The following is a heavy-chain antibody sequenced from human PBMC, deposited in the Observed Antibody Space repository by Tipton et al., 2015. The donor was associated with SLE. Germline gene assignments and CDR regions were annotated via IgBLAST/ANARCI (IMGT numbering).Heavy chain of an antibody. J-gene: IGHJ4*02. Sequence: SLRLSCVASGFPFGSYAMSWVRQAPGKGLEWISVMYSSGTTEYAESVKGRLIMSRESLQMNSLRPEDTAVYYCARDEARDGYKYWGQGTLVSVSS. D-gene: IGHD5-24*01. V-gene: IGHV3-23*03. CDR1: GFPFGSYA. CDR3: ARDEARDGYKY. CDR2: MYSSGTT.